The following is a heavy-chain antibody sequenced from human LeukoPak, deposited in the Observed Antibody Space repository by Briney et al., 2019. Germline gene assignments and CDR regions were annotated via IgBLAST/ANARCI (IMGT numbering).Heavy chain of an antibody. Sequence: GGSLRLSCAASGFTFSNYWMSWVRQVPGKGLKWVSGVYWDGNSTGHADSVKGRFTISRDNSKSTLYLQMDSLRAEDTAVYYCARDPCATTCYAFDYWGQGTLVTVSS. D-gene: IGHD2-2*01. CDR3: ARDPCATTCYAFDY. CDR1: GFTFSNYW. CDR2: VYWDGNST. J-gene: IGHJ4*02. V-gene: IGHV3-20*04.